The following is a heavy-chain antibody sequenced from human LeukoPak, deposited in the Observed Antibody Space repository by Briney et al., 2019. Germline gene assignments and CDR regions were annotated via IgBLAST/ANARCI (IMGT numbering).Heavy chain of an antibody. CDR3: AKEGPSMVRGVIIELIDY. CDR1: GFTFSSYG. D-gene: IGHD3-10*01. CDR2: ISYDGSNK. V-gene: IGHV3-30*18. J-gene: IGHJ4*02. Sequence: GGSPRLSCAASGFTFSSYGMHWVRQAPGKGLEWVAVISYDGSNKYYADSVKGRFTISRDNSKNTLYLQMNSLRAEDTAVYYCAKEGPSMVRGVIIELIDYWGQGTLVTVSS.